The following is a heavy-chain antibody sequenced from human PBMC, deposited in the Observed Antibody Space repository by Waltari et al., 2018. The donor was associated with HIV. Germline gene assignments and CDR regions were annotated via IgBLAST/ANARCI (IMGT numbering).Heavy chain of an antibody. V-gene: IGHV4-39*01. CDR1: GGSISSSNYY. CDR3: ARHRRNDIGDY. D-gene: IGHD3-9*01. J-gene: IGHJ4*02. Sequence: QLQLQESGPGLVKPSETLSLTCTVSGGSISSSNYYWGWIRQPPGKGREWIGSIYYSGSTYYNPSLKSRVTISVDTSKNQFSLKLSSVTAADTAVYYCARHRRNDIGDYWGQGTLVTVSS. CDR2: IYYSGST.